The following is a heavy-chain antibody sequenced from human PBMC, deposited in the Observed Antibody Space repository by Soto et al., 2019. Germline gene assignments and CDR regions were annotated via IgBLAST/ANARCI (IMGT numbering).Heavy chain of an antibody. V-gene: IGHV4-59*01. CDR3: ARVPLSSSSWYYFDY. Sequence: SQTLSLTXTVSGGSISSYYWSWIRQPPGKGLEWIGYIYYSGSTNYNPSLKSRVTISVDTSKNQFSLKLSSVTAADTAVYYCARVPLSSSSWYYFDYWGQGTLVTVSS. J-gene: IGHJ4*02. CDR1: GGSISSYY. D-gene: IGHD6-13*01. CDR2: IYYSGST.